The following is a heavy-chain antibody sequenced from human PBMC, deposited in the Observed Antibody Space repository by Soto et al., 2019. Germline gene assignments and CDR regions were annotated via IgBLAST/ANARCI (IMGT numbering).Heavy chain of an antibody. CDR3: ARDLMYYYGSGSYLGVFDY. Sequence: ASVKVSCKASGYTFTSYGISWVRQAPGQGLEWMGWISAYNGNKNNAQKLKGRVTMTTDTSTSTAYMELRSLRSDDTAVYYCARDLMYYYGSGSYLGVFDYWGQGTLVTVSS. V-gene: IGHV1-18*01. J-gene: IGHJ4*02. D-gene: IGHD3-10*01. CDR1: GYTFTSYG. CDR2: ISAYNGNK.